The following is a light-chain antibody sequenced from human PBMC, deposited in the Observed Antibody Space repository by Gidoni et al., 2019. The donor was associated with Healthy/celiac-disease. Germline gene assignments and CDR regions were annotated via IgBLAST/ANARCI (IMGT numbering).Light chain of an antibody. V-gene: IGKV1-27*01. J-gene: IGKJ3*01. Sequence: DIQMTHSPSSLSASVGDRVTITCRASQGISNYLAWYQQKPGKVPKLLIYAASTLQSGVPSRFSGSGTGTDFTLTISSLQPEDVANYYCQKYNSAPRTFXPXTKVDIK. CDR1: QGISNY. CDR3: QKYNSAPRT. CDR2: AAS.